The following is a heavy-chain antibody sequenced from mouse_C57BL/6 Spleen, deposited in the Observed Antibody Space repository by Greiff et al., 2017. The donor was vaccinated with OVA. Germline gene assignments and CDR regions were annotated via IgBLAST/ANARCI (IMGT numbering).Heavy chain of an antibody. V-gene: IGHV5-9-1*02. CDR2: LSSGGDYI. Sequence: EVQGVESGEGLVKPGGSLKLSCAASGFTFSSYAMSWVRQTPEKRLEWVAYLSSGGDYIYYADTVKGRFTISRDNARNTLYLQMSSLKSEDTAMYYCTRDGYGNYYYYAMDYWGQGTSVTVSS. J-gene: IGHJ4*01. CDR3: TRDGYGNYYYYAMDY. CDR1: GFTFSSYA. D-gene: IGHD2-1*01.